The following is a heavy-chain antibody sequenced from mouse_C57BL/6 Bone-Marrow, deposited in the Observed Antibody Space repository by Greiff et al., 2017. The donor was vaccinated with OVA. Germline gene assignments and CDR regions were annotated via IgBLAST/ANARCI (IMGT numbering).Heavy chain of an antibody. CDR1: GYTFTSYD. D-gene: IGHD2-4*01. Sequence: QVQLQQSGPELVKPGASVKLSCKASGYTFTSYDINWVKQRPGQGLEWIGWIYPRDGSTKYNEKFKGKATLTGETSSSTAYLELHSLTSEDSAVYFCARRGEGGLRPLYAMDYWGQGTSVTVSS. V-gene: IGHV1-85*01. J-gene: IGHJ4*01. CDR3: ARRGEGGLRPLYAMDY. CDR2: IYPRDGST.